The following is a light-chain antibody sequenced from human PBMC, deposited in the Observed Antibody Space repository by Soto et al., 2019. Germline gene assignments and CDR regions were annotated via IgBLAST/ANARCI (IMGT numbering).Light chain of an antibody. CDR1: QGISNY. Sequence: DIQMTRSPSTLSASIGDRVTITCRASQGISNYLAWYQQKPGKTPRLLIYGATTLQSGVPSRFSGSGSGTDFALTISSLQPEDFATYYCQQLKSYVTFGQGTRLEIK. V-gene: IGKV1-9*01. J-gene: IGKJ5*01. CDR3: QQLKSYVT. CDR2: GAT.